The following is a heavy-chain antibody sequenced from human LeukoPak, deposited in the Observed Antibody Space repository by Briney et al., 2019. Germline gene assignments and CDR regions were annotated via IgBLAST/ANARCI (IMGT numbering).Heavy chain of an antibody. V-gene: IGHV4-39*01. Sequence: SETLSLTCTVSGCSISSSTYYWGWIRQPPGKGLEWIGSIYYSGSTYYNPSLKSRVTISVGTSKNQFSLKLNSVSAADTAVYYCGTVAGTAIDYWGQGTLVTVSS. CDR2: IYYSGST. CDR3: GTVAGTAIDY. CDR1: GCSISSSTYY. D-gene: IGHD6-19*01. J-gene: IGHJ4*02.